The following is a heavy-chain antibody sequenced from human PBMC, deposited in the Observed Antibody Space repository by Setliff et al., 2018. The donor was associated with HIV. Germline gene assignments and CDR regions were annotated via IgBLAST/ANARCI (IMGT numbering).Heavy chain of an antibody. CDR1: GYTFLSYG. CDR2: ISTYNRDT. Sequence: ASVKVSCKVSGYTFLSYGISWVRQAPGQGLEWMGWISTYNRDTNSAQKFEDRLSLSTDTSTKTAYMEVRSLRSDDTAVYYCARGFITGTRGAFDIWGQGTVVTVSS. CDR3: ARGFITGTRGAFDI. J-gene: IGHJ3*02. D-gene: IGHD1-20*01. V-gene: IGHV1-18*01.